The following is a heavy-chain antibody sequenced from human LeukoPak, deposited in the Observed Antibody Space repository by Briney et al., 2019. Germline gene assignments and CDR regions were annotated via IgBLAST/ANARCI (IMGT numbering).Heavy chain of an antibody. Sequence: SETLSLTCTVSGGSISSYYWSWIRQPPGKGLEWIGYIYYSGSTNYNPSLKSRVTISVDTSKNQFSLKLSSVTAADTAVHYCARVYGSGSYYSSSHYYYMDVWGKGTAVTISS. J-gene: IGHJ6*03. D-gene: IGHD3-10*01. V-gene: IGHV4-59*01. CDR2: IYYSGST. CDR3: ARVYGSGSYYSSSHYYYMDV. CDR1: GGSISSYY.